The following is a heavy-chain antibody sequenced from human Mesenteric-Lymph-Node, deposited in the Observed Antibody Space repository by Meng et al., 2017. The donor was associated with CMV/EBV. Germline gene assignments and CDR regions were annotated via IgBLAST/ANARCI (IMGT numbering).Heavy chain of an antibody. CDR2: ISGSGGST. V-gene: IGHV3-23*01. CDR3: AKGGSYQLLSY. CDR1: GFTFSSYA. D-gene: IGHD2-2*01. Sequence: GESLKISCAASGFTFSSYAMSWVRQAPGKGLEWVSAISGSGGSTYYADSVKGRFTISRDNSKNTLYLQMNSLRAEDTAVYYCAKGGSYQLLSYWGQGTLVTVSS. J-gene: IGHJ4*02.